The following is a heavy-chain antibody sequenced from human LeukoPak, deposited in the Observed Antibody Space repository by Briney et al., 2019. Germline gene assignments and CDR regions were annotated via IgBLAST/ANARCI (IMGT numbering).Heavy chain of an antibody. D-gene: IGHD5-12*01. Sequence: GGALRLSCAASGCTFSSYAMHGVGRAPGEGLEGGAGISYDGSNKYYADSVKGRFTISRDNSKNTLYLQMNSLRAEDTAVYYCARVWSDGYNSPFDYWGQGTLVTVSS. CDR2: ISYDGSNK. CDR3: ARVWSDGYNSPFDY. V-gene: IGHV3-30-3*01. J-gene: IGHJ4*02. CDR1: GCTFSSYA.